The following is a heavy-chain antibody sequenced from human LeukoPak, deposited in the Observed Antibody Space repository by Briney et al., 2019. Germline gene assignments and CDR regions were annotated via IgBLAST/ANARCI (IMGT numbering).Heavy chain of an antibody. J-gene: IGHJ4*02. V-gene: IGHV3-21*01. CDR1: GFTFSSYS. CDR3: ARAPHSVWSGLHY. CDR2: ISSSSSYI. D-gene: IGHD3-3*01. Sequence: PGGSLRLSCAASGFTFSSYSMNWVRQAPGKGLEWVSSISSSSSYIYYADSAKGRFTISRDNAKNSLYLQMNSLRAEDTAVYYCARAPHSVWSGLHYWGQGTLVTVSS.